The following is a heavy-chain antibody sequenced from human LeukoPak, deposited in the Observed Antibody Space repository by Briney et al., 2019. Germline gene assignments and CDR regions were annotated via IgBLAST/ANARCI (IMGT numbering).Heavy chain of an antibody. CDR1: GFTFSDYY. CDR3: ARRAMGYGAGPSSHWYCDL. J-gene: IGHJ2*01. V-gene: IGHV3-11*06. Sequence: GGSLRLSCAASGFTFSDYYMSWIRQAPGKGLEWVSYISSSGSYTNYADSVKGRFTISRDNAKNSLYLQMNSLRAEDTAVYYWARRAMGYGAGPSSHWYCDLWGRGTLVTVSS. CDR2: ISSSGSYT. D-gene: IGHD3-10*01.